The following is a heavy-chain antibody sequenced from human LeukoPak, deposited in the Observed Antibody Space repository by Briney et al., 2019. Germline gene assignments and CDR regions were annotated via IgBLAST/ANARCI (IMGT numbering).Heavy chain of an antibody. CDR1: GYTFTNYG. CDR3: ARGEDYYDILTGYQKGAYYYYGMDV. V-gene: IGHV1-18*01. Sequence: GASVKVSCKTSGYTFTNYGVSWVRQAPGQGLEWMGWISAYNDYTNYAQKLQVRVTMTTDTSTSTAYMELRSLTSDDTAVYYCARGEDYYDILTGYQKGAYYYYGMDVWGQGTTVTVSS. CDR2: ISAYNDYT. J-gene: IGHJ6*02. D-gene: IGHD3-9*01.